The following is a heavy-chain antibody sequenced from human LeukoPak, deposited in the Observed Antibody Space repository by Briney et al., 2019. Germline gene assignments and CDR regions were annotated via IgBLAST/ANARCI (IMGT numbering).Heavy chain of an antibody. D-gene: IGHD3-10*01. CDR3: AREGVESIFDL. V-gene: IGHV3-23*01. J-gene: IGHJ2*01. CDR2: TSDSGTTT. CDR1: EFTFSSFA. Sequence: GGSLRLSCAASEFTFSSFAMNWVRQAPGKGLEWVSGTSDSGTTTYYADSVKGRFTMSRDNSKKTLFLQMDSLRAEDTAVYYCAREGVESIFDLWGRGTLVTVSS.